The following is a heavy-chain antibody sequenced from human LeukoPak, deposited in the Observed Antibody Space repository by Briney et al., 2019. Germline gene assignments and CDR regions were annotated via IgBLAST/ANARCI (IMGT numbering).Heavy chain of an antibody. D-gene: IGHD3-22*01. J-gene: IGHJ4*02. Sequence: GGSLRLSCAASGFTFSSYEMNWVRQAPGKGLEWVSYISSSGSTIYYADSVKGRFTISRDNAKNSLYLQMNSLRAEDTALYYCAKDRYSSGYYYLDYWGQGTLVTVSS. CDR3: AKDRYSSGYYYLDY. CDR1: GFTFSSYE. V-gene: IGHV3-48*03. CDR2: ISSSGSTI.